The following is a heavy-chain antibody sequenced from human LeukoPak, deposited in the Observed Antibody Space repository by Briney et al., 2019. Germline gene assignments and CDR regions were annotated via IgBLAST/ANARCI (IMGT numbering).Heavy chain of an antibody. Sequence: PSETLSLTCTVSGGSISSYYWSWIRQPPGKGLEWIGYIYTSGSTNYNPSLKSRVTMSVDTSKNQFSLKLSSVTAADTAVYYCAGHIVVVPAAPREDRTYYYYGMDVWGQGTTVTVSS. CDR1: GGSISSYY. CDR2: IYTSGST. D-gene: IGHD2-2*01. J-gene: IGHJ6*02. CDR3: AGHIVVVPAAPREDRTYYYYGMDV. V-gene: IGHV4-4*09.